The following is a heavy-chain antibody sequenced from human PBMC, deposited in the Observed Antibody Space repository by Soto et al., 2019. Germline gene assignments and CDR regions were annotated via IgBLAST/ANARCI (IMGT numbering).Heavy chain of an antibody. CDR2: IYTDGSRT. D-gene: IGHD3-16*01. CDR3: ARGLMHLYGMDV. J-gene: IGHJ6*02. Sequence: EVQLVESGGGLVQPGGSLRLSCAASGFTFSSYWMHWVLQAPGKGLVWVSRIYTDGSRTNYADSVKGRFTISRDNAKNTLYLQINSLRAEDTAVYYCARGLMHLYGMDVWGQGTTVTVSS. V-gene: IGHV3-74*01. CDR1: GFTFSSYW.